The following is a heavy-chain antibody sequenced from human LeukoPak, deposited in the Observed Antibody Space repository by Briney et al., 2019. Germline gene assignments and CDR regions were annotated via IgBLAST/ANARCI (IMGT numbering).Heavy chain of an antibody. J-gene: IGHJ4*02. D-gene: IGHD5-18*01. CDR3: ARDRWRYSYGLDY. CDR1: GFTFSSYW. CDR2: IKQDGSEK. Sequence: GGSLRLSCAASGFTFSSYWMSWVRQAPGKGLEWVANIKQDGSEKYYVDSVKGRFTISRDNAKNSLYLRMNSLRAEDTAVYYCARDRWRYSYGLDYWGQGTLVTVSS. V-gene: IGHV3-7*01.